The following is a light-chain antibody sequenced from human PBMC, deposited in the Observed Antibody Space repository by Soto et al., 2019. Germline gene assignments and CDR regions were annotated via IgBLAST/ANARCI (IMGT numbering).Light chain of an antibody. V-gene: IGKV2-28*01. J-gene: IGKJ2*01. Sequence: DIVMTQSPLSLPVTPGEPASISCRSSQSLLHSNGYNYLDWYLQKPGQAPQLLIYLGSNRTSGVPDRFSGSGSGTDFTLKISSVEAEDVGVYYCMQDLQTPYTFGQGTKLEIK. CDR2: LGS. CDR1: QSLLHSNGYNY. CDR3: MQDLQTPYT.